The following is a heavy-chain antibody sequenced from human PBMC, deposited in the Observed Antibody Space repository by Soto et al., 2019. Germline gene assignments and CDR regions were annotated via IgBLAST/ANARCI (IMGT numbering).Heavy chain of an antibody. D-gene: IGHD1-7*01. Sequence: EVQLVESGGGLVQPGGSPRLSCAASGFTFSSYWMYWVRQAPGKGLVWVSRIKTDGSITSYADSVKGRFTVSRDNARDMLYLQMNSLRAEDTAVYYCAKDMNSVPEYWGQGTLVTVSS. CDR1: GFTFSSYW. CDR2: IKTDGSIT. V-gene: IGHV3-74*01. CDR3: AKDMNSVPEY. J-gene: IGHJ4*02.